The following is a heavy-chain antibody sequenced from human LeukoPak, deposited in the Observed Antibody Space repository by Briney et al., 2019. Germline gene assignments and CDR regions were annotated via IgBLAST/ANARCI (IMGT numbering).Heavy chain of an antibody. J-gene: IGHJ6*03. Sequence: GGSLRLSCAASGFTFSSYEMNWVRQAPGKGLEWVSYISSSGSTIYYADSVKGRFTISRDSAKNSLYLQMNSLRAEDTAVYYCARDRYSSSPYYYYYYMDVWGKGTTVTVSS. CDR3: ARDRYSSSPYYYYYYMDV. V-gene: IGHV3-48*03. CDR1: GFTFSSYE. D-gene: IGHD6-6*01. CDR2: ISSSGSTI.